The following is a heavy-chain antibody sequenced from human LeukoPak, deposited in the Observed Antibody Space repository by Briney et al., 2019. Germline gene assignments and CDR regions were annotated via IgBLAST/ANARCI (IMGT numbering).Heavy chain of an antibody. D-gene: IGHD1-14*01. V-gene: IGHV4-59*08. Sequence: SETLSLTCNVSGGSIIGYYWSWIRQPPGKGLEWIASIYYTGSTNYNPSLKSRVTVSLDTSKNQFSLKLSSVTAADTAVYHCARHRGSNLNRSFDFWGQGALVTVSS. CDR3: ARHRGSNLNRSFDF. CDR2: IYYTGST. J-gene: IGHJ4*02. CDR1: GGSIIGYY.